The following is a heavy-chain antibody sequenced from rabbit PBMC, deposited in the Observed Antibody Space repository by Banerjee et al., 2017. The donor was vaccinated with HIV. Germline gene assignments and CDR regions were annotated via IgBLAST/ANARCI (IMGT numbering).Heavy chain of an antibody. Sequence: QQQLVESGGGLVKPGASLTLTFKASGFDFSSNAMCWVRQAPGKRPEWIACIYNGDGSTYYASWVNGRFSISRSTSLNTVTLQMTSLTAADTATYFCARDLGGVIGWNFNFWGPGTLVTDS. CDR2: IYNGDGST. D-gene: IGHD1-1*01. CDR1: GFDFSSNA. J-gene: IGHJ4*01. CDR3: ARDLGGVIGWNFNF. V-gene: IGHV1S47*01.